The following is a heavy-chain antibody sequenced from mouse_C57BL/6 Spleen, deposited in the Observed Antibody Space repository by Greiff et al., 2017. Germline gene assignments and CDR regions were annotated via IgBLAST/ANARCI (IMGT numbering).Heavy chain of an antibody. CDR3: RYDYDAGRFAY. V-gene: IGHV10-3*01. D-gene: IGHD2-4*01. J-gene: IGHJ3*01. Sequence: EVQLVESGGGLVQPKGSLKLSCAASGFTFNTYAMHWVRQAPGKGLEWVARLRSKSSNYATYYADSVKDRFTISRDDSQSMLYLQMNNLKTEDTAMYYCRYDYDAGRFAYWGQGTLVTVSA. CDR1: GFTFNTYA. CDR2: LRSKSSNYAT.